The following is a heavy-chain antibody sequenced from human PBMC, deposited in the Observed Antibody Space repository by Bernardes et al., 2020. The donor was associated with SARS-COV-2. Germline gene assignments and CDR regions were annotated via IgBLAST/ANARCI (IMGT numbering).Heavy chain of an antibody. CDR2: IYSGGST. CDR1: GFTVSSNY. CDR3: ARDKYQRMLFDVYYYGMDV. V-gene: IGHV3-53*01. J-gene: IGHJ6*02. Sequence: GESLKISCAASGFTVSSNYMSWVRQAPGKGLEWVSVIYSGGSTYYADSVKGRFTISRDNSKNTLYLQMNSLRAEDTAVYYCARDKYQRMLFDVYYYGMDVWGQGTTVTVSS. D-gene: IGHD2-2*01.